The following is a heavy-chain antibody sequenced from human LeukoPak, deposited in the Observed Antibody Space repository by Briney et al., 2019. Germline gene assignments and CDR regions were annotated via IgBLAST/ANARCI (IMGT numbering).Heavy chain of an antibody. CDR1: GYTLTELS. Sequence: ASVKVSRKVSGYTLTELSMHWVRHAPGKGLEWMGGFDPEDGETIYAQKFQGRVTMTEDTSTDTAYMELSSLRSEDTAVYYCATDLSGYSYGYAFDYWGQGTLVTVSS. CDR3: ATDLSGYSYGYAFDY. CDR2: FDPEDGET. V-gene: IGHV1-24*01. J-gene: IGHJ4*02. D-gene: IGHD5-18*01.